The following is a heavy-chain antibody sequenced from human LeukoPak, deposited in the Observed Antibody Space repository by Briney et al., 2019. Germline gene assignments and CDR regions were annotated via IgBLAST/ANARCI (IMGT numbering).Heavy chain of an antibody. V-gene: IGHV3-23*01. CDR3: SSIAVADIVRGYDAFDI. CDR1: GFSLRNYA. D-gene: IGHD6-19*01. Sequence: PGGSLRLSCVASGFSLRNYAMTWVRQAPGKELERVSAISGSGGTTYYADSVEGRFTISRDSSENTLYLQMNSLRVDDTAVYYCSSIAVADIVRGYDAFDIWGQGTMVTVSS. CDR2: ISGSGGTT. J-gene: IGHJ3*02.